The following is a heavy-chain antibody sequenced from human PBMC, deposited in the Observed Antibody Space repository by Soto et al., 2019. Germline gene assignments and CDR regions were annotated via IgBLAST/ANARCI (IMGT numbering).Heavy chain of an antibody. V-gene: IGHV4-34*01. CDR1: GGSFIGYY. Sequence: TSETLSLTCAVYGGSFIGYYWIWIRQPPGKGLEWIGEINHSGSTNYNPSLKSRVTISVDTSKNQFSLKLSSVTAADTAVYYCARGGSSRSYYYYMDVWGKGTTVTVSS. CDR3: ARGGSSRSYYYYMDV. CDR2: INHSGST. D-gene: IGHD2-2*01. J-gene: IGHJ6*03.